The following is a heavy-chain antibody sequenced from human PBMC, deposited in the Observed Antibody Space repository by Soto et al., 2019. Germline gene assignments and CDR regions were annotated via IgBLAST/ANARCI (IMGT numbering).Heavy chain of an antibody. J-gene: IGHJ4*02. D-gene: IGHD6-13*01. CDR2: INSDASST. CDR3: ASVGSSSWYGGFDY. CDR1: GFTFSSYW. V-gene: IGHV3-74*01. Sequence: EVQLVESGGGLVQPGGSLRLSCAASGFTFSSYWMHWVRQAPGKGLVWVSRINSDASSTSYADSVKGRFTISRDNAKNTLYLQMKSQRAEDTAVYYCASVGSSSWYGGFDYWGQGTLVTVSS.